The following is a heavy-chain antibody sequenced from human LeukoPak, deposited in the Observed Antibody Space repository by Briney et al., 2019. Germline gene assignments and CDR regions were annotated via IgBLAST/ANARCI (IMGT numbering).Heavy chain of an antibody. CDR1: GGSISSYY. Sequence: SSETLSLTCTVSGGSISSYYWSWIRQPPGKGLEWIGYIYYSGSTNYNPSLKSRVTISVDTSKNQFSLTLSSVTAADTAVYYCARETEKQWQYWGQGTMVTVSS. J-gene: IGHJ3*01. V-gene: IGHV4-59*12. CDR2: IYYSGST. D-gene: IGHD6-19*01. CDR3: ARETEKQWQY.